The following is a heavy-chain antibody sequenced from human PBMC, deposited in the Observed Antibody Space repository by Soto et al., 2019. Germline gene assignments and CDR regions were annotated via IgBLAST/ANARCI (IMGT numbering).Heavy chain of an antibody. Sequence: KGMEWIGEINHIGSTNYNPSLKSRVTISVDTSKNQFSLKLSSVTAADTAVYYCAREESYYGSGSYYPAYWGQGTLVIGTS. CDR2: INHIGST. D-gene: IGHD3-10*01. J-gene: IGHJ4*02. V-gene: IGHV4-34*01. CDR3: AREESYYGSGSYYPAY.